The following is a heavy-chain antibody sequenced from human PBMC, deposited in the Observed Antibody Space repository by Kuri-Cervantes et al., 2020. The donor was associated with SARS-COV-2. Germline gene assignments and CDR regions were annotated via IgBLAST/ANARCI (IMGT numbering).Heavy chain of an antibody. Sequence: ETLSLTCAASEFTFRNYAMTWVRQAPGKGLEWVSAISGAGTTYYADSVKGRLSISRDNSRSILYLEMSNLRVEDTAMYYCAKSLITFPHDAFDVWGQGTMVTVSS. CDR3: AKSLITFPHDAFDV. CDR2: ISGAGTT. CDR1: EFTFRNYA. J-gene: IGHJ3*01. D-gene: IGHD1-14*01. V-gene: IGHV3-23*01.